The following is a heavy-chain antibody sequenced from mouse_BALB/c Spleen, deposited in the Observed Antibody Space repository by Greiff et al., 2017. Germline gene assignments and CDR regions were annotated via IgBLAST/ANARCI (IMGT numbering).Heavy chain of an antibody. D-gene: IGHD2-10*02. CDR2: ISSGGST. CDR1: GFTFSSYA. CDR3: ARGKYDYYAMDY. V-gene: IGHV5-6-5*01. Sequence: EVQLVESGGGLVKPGGSLKLSCAASGFTFSSYAMSWVRQTPEKRLEWVASISSGGSTYYPDSVKGRFTISSDNARNILYLQMSSLRSEDTAMYYCARGKYDYYAMDYWGQGTSVTVSS. J-gene: IGHJ4*01.